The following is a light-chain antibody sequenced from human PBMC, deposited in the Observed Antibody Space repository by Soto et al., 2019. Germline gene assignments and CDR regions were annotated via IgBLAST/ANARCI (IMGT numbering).Light chain of an antibody. CDR3: QAWATGIHI. V-gene: IGLV4-69*01. CDR2: VNSDGSH. CDR1: SRHNTNA. Sequence: QSVLTQSPSASADLGASVKLTCTLSSRHNTNAIAWHQQQTKKGPRFLMKVNSDGSHFKGDGIPDRFSGSSSGAERYLTISSLQFEDEADYYCQAWATGIHIFGRETKLTVL. J-gene: IGLJ2*01.